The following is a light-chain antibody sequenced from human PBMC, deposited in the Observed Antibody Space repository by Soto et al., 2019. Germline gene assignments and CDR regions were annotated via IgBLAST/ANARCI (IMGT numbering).Light chain of an antibody. CDR1: SSDVGAYNY. J-gene: IGLJ3*02. CDR2: EVS. Sequence: QSALTQPASVSGSPGQSITISCTGTSSDVGAYNYVSWYQQHPGKAPKLMIYEVSNRPSGVSNRFSGSKSGNTASLTISGLQAEDEADYYCNSYTXXSTLVFXGGTKV. CDR3: NSYTXXSTLV. V-gene: IGLV2-14*01.